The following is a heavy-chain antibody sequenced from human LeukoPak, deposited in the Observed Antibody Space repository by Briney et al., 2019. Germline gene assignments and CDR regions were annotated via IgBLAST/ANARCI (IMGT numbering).Heavy chain of an antibody. J-gene: IGHJ4*02. CDR1: GFTFSNAW. Sequence: GGSLRLSCAASGFTFSNAWMSWVRQAPGKGLEWVGRIKSKTDGGTTDYAAPVKGRFTISRDDSKNTLYLQMISLKTEDTAVYYCTTTTGFQGSSRYFFLFDYWGQGTLVTVSS. D-gene: IGHD6-13*01. CDR2: IKSKTDGGTT. V-gene: IGHV3-15*01. CDR3: TTTTGFQGSSRYFFLFDY.